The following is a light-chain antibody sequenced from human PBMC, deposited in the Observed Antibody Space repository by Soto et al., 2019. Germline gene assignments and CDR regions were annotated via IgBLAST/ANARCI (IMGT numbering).Light chain of an antibody. J-gene: IGKJ1*01. CDR2: GAS. CDR1: QSLISCY. V-gene: IGKV3-20*01. Sequence: EIVLTQSPATLSLSPGDRVTLSCRASQSLISCYLAWYQQKPGQAPRLLIYGASSRATGIPVRFSGSGSGADFTLTISRLEPEDVAVYYCQHFGSSLWTFGQGTKVEIK. CDR3: QHFGSSLWT.